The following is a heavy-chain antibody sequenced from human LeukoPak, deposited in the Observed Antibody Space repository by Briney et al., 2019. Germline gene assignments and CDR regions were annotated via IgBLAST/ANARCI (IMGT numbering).Heavy chain of an antibody. CDR2: ISGSGGST. V-gene: IGHV3-23*01. CDR1: GFTFSSYA. CDR3: ARGGRVVVIKSDYYYYYMDV. D-gene: IGHD3-22*01. J-gene: IGHJ6*03. Sequence: GGSLRLSCAASGFTFSSYAMSWVRQAPGKGLEWVSAISGSGGSTYYADSVKGRFTISRDNSKNTLYLQMNSLRAEDTAVYYCARGGRVVVIKSDYYYYYMDVWGKGTTVTVSS.